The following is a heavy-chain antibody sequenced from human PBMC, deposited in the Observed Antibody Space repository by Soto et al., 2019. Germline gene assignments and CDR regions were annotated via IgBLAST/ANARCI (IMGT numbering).Heavy chain of an antibody. Sequence: SETLSLTCTVSGGSISSYYWSWIRHPPGKGLEWIGYIYYSGSTNYNPSLKSRVTISVDTSKNQFSLKLSSVTAADTAVYYCARGEYSSSSAFDYWGQGTLVTVSS. CDR2: IYYSGST. CDR1: GGSISSYY. V-gene: IGHV4-59*01. J-gene: IGHJ4*02. CDR3: ARGEYSSSSAFDY. D-gene: IGHD6-6*01.